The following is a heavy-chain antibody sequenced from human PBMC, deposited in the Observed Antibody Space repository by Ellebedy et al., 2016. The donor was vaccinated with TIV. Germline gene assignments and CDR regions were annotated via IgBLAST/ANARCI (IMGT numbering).Heavy chain of an antibody. J-gene: IGHJ4*02. Sequence: MPSETLSLTCTVSGGSISSYYWSWIRQPPGKGLEWIGYIYYSGSTNYNPSLKSRVTISVDTSKNQFSLKLSSVTAADTAVYYCARGPGYCSGGSCYPLYYFDYWGQGTLVTVSS. CDR2: IYYSGST. D-gene: IGHD2-15*01. CDR3: ARGPGYCSGGSCYPLYYFDY. CDR1: GGSISSYY. V-gene: IGHV4-59*01.